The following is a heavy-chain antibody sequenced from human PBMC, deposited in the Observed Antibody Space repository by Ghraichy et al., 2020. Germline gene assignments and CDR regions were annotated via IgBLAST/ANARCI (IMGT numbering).Heavy chain of an antibody. V-gene: IGHV3-23*01. J-gene: IGHJ3*02. D-gene: IGHD6-13*01. CDR2: ISGSGSST. CDR3: AKDLFSSSWYPDI. CDR1: GFTFSSYA. Sequence: GGSLRLSCAASGFTFSSYAMSWVRQAPGKGLEWVSAISGSGSSTYYADSVKGRFTISRDNSKNTLYLQMNSLRAEDTAVYYCAKDLFSSSWYPDIWGQGTMVTVSS.